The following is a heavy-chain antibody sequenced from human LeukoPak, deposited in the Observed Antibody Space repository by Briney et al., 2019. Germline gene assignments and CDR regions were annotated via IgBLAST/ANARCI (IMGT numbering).Heavy chain of an antibody. CDR2: ISGYNGDT. CDR3: ARDFYDFWSGYSLHAFDI. CDR1: GYTFTNYG. Sequence: ASVKVSCKASGYTFTNYGIGWVRQAPGQGLEWMGWISGYNGDTNYARKLQGRVTMTTDTSTTTAYMELKGLRSDDTAVYYCARDFYDFWSGYSLHAFDIWGQGTMVSVSS. D-gene: IGHD3-3*01. J-gene: IGHJ3*02. V-gene: IGHV1-18*01.